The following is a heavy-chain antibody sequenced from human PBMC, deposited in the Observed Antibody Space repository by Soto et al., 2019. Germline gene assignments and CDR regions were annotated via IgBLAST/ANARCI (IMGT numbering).Heavy chain of an antibody. CDR3: ARGEYDFWSGYYLIRFDP. CDR1: GGSISSGGYY. CDR2: IYYSGST. Sequence: SETLSLTCTVSGGSISSGGYYWSWIRQHPGKGLEWVGYIYYSGSTYYNPSLKSRVTISVDTSKNQFSLKLSSVTAADTAVYYCARGEYDFWSGYYLIRFDPWGQGTLVTVSS. D-gene: IGHD3-3*01. V-gene: IGHV4-31*03. J-gene: IGHJ5*02.